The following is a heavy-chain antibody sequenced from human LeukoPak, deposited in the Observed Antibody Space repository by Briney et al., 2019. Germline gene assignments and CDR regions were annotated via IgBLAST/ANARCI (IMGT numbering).Heavy chain of an antibody. CDR3: ARFATYQLLEVDAFDI. Sequence: SVKVSCKASGGTFSSYAISWVRQAPGQGLEWMGGIIPIFGTANYAQEFQGRVTITTDESTSTAYMELSSLRSEDTAVYYCARFATYQLLEVDAFDIWGQGTMVTVSS. V-gene: IGHV1-69*05. CDR1: GGTFSSYA. CDR2: IIPIFGTA. D-gene: IGHD2-2*01. J-gene: IGHJ3*02.